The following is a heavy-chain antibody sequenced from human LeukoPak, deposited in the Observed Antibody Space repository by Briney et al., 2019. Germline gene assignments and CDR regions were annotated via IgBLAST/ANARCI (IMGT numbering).Heavy chain of an antibody. V-gene: IGHV3-7*01. D-gene: IGHD5-12*01. CDR1: GFTFSSYW. Sequence: PGGSLRLSSAASGFTFSSYWMSWVRQAPGKGLEWVANIKQDGSEKYYVDSVKGRFTIPRDNAKNSLYLQMNSLRAEDMAVYYCARGGYSGYDRLVGHWGQGTLVTVSS. CDR3: ARGGYSGYDRLVGH. CDR2: IKQDGSEK. J-gene: IGHJ4*02.